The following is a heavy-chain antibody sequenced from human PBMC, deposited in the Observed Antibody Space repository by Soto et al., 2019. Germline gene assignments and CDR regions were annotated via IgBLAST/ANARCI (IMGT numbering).Heavy chain of an antibody. D-gene: IGHD6-19*01. CDR2: ISAYNGNT. Sequence: QVQLVQSGAEVKKPGASVKVSCKASGYTFTSYGISWVRQAPGQGLEWMGWISAYNGNTNYAQKLQGRGTMTTDTSTSTAYMELRSLRSDDTAVYYCARALAGPPEYYYYGMDVWGQGTTVTVSS. J-gene: IGHJ6*02. CDR3: ARALAGPPEYYYYGMDV. CDR1: GYTFTSYG. V-gene: IGHV1-18*04.